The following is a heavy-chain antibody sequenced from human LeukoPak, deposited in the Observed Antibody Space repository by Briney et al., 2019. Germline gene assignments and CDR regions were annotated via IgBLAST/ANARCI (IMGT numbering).Heavy chain of an antibody. Sequence: SETLSLTCTVSGGSISSSSYYWGWIRQPPGKGLEWIGSIYYSGSTNYNPSLKSRVTISVDTSKNQFSLKLSSVTAADTAVYYCARESIAAAGTMRFDPWGQGTLVTVSS. J-gene: IGHJ5*02. CDR2: IYYSGST. CDR1: GGSISSSSYY. D-gene: IGHD6-13*01. V-gene: IGHV4-39*07. CDR3: ARESIAAAGTMRFDP.